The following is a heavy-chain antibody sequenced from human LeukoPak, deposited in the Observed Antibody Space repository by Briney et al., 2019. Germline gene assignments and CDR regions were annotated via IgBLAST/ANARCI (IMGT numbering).Heavy chain of an antibody. J-gene: IGHJ4*02. V-gene: IGHV3-66*01. D-gene: IGHD5-12*01. CDR3: ARDPRVATIRPGDY. Sequence: PWWSLRLSGAAYGLTFNNACIGWDHRGPGEGQERGSVIYSGGRTYYADSVKGIFTITRDNSKNTLYLQMNSLRAEDTAVYYCARDPRVATIRPGDYWGEGNLVTVSS. CDR1: GLTFNNAC. CDR2: IYSGGRT.